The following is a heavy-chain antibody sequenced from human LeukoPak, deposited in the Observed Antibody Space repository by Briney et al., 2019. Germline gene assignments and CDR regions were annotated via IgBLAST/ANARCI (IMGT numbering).Heavy chain of an antibody. J-gene: IGHJ6*01. CDR1: GGSFSGYY. Sequence: SETLSLTCVVYGGSFSGYYWSWIRQPPGKGLEWIGEINHSGSTNYNPSLKSRVTISVDTSKNQFSLKLSSVTAADTAVYYCARSPSDYYYGMDVWGQGTTVTVSS. D-gene: IGHD6-19*01. V-gene: IGHV4-34*01. CDR2: INHSGST. CDR3: ARSPSDYYYGMDV.